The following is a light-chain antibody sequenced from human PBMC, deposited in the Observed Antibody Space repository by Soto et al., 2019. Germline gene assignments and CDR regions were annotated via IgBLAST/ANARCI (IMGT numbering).Light chain of an antibody. V-gene: IGKV1-8*01. Sequence: AIRMTQSPSSLSASTGDRVTITCRASQGISSYLAWYQQKPGKAPKLLIYAASTLQSGVPSRFSGSGSGTDFTLTISCLRSEDFATYYCQQYYSYPRTFGHGTKVEIK. CDR1: QGISSY. J-gene: IGKJ1*01. CDR3: QQYYSYPRT. CDR2: AAS.